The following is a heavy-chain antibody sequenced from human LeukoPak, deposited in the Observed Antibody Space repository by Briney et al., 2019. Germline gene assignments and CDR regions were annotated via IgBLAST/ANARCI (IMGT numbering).Heavy chain of an antibody. CDR2: MNPNSGNT. CDR3: ARVPVGAKYNWFDP. J-gene: IGHJ5*02. Sequence: GASVKVSCKASGYTFTSYDINWVRQATGQGLEWMGWMNPNSGNTGYAQKFQGRVTITRNTSISTAYMELSSLRSEDTAVYYCARVPVGAKYNWFDPWGQGTLVTVSS. D-gene: IGHD1-26*01. V-gene: IGHV1-8*03. CDR1: GYTFTSYD.